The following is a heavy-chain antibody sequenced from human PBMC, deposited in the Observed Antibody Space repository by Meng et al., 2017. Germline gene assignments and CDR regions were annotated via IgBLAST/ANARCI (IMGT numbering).Heavy chain of an antibody. V-gene: IGHV3-23*01. D-gene: IGHD2-15*01. CDR1: GFTFSSYA. J-gene: IGHJ3*02. CDR2: ISGSGGST. Sequence: GESLKISCAASGFTFSSYAMSWVRQAPGKGLEWVSAISGSGGSTYYADSVKGRFTISRDNSKNTLYLQMNSLRAEDTAVYYCARGVVVAATFLRYDAFDIWGQGTMVTVSS. CDR3: ARGVVVAATFLRYDAFDI.